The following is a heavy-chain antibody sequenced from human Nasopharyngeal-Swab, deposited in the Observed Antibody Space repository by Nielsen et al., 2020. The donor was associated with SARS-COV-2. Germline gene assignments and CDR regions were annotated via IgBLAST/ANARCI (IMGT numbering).Heavy chain of an antibody. CDR1: GFTFSSHG. D-gene: IGHD3-9*01. CDR2: IWYDGSKK. V-gene: IGHV3-33*01. J-gene: IGHJ6*02. CDR3: ARDPFQRFFDWFPYGMDV. Sequence: GESLKISCAASGFTFSSHGMPWVRQAPGKGLEWVATIWYDGSKKYYADSVKGRFTISRDNSKNTLFLQTSSLSAEDTAVYYCARDPFQRFFDWFPYGMDVWGQGTPVTVSS.